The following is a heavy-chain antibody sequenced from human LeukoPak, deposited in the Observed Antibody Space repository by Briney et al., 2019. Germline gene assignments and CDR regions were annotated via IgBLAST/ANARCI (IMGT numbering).Heavy chain of an antibody. V-gene: IGHV3-74*01. Sequence: PGGSLRLSCAAPGFTFSRYWMYWVRQALGKGLVWVSRTNSADSSTSYADSVKGRFTISRDNAKNTLYLQMNSLRAEDTAVYYCARGEETWSKIYYYYYMDVWGKGSTVTISS. CDR3: ARGEETWSKIYYYYYMDV. D-gene: IGHD2-8*02. CDR2: TNSADSST. J-gene: IGHJ6*03. CDR1: GFTFSRYW.